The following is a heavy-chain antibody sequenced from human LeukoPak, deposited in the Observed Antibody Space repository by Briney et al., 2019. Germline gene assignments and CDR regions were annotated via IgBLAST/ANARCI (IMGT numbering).Heavy chain of an antibody. Sequence: PSETLSLTCTVSGGSISSYYWSWIRQPPGKGLEWIGYIYYSGSTYYNPSLKSRVTISVDTSKNQFSLKLSSVTAADTAVYYCARVLYDFWSGYSPRGFVPVEFDPWGQGTLVTVSS. CDR2: IYYSGST. V-gene: IGHV4-59*12. CDR1: GGSISSYY. D-gene: IGHD3-3*01. J-gene: IGHJ5*02. CDR3: ARVLYDFWSGYSPRGFVPVEFDP.